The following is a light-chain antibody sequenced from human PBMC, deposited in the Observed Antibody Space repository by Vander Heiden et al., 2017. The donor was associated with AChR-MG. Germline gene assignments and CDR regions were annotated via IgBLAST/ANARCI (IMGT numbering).Light chain of an antibody. CDR2: EVS. J-gene: IGLJ3*02. V-gene: IGLV2-23*02. Sequence: QSALTQPGSVSGSPGQSIPISCTGTSSDVGSYNLVSWYQQHPGKAPKLMIYEVSKRPSGVSNRFSGSKSGNTASLTISGLQAEDEADYYCCSYAGSSTWVFGGGTKLTVL. CDR3: CSYAGSSTWV. CDR1: SSDVGSYNL.